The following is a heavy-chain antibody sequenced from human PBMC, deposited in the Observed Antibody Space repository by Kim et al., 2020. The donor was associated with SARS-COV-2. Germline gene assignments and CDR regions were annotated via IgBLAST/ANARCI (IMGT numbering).Heavy chain of an antibody. D-gene: IGHD3-10*01. V-gene: IGHV3-30*02. CDR3: AKDRGILWFGELSCPDY. Sequence: KGRFTISRDNSKNTLYLQMNSLRAEDTAVYYCAKDRGILWFGELSCPDYWGQGTLVTVSS. J-gene: IGHJ4*02.